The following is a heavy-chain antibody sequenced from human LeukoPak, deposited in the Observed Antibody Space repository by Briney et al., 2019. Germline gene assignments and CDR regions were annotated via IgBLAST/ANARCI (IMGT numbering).Heavy chain of an antibody. V-gene: IGHV3-30*02. CDR3: AKEQYPGYFDF. J-gene: IGHJ4*02. Sequence: PGGSLRLSCAASGFTFSIYGMHWVRQAPGKGLEWVCFIRFDATNKYYADSVKGRFTISRDNSKNTLYLQLNNVRTEDTATYFCAKEQYPGYFDFWGQGTLVTVSA. CDR2: IRFDATNK. CDR1: GFTFSIYG. D-gene: IGHD1-14*01.